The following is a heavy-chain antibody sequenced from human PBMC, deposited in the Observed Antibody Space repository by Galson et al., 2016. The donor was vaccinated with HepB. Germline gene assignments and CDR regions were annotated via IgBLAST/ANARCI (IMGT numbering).Heavy chain of an antibody. V-gene: IGHV1-46*01. J-gene: IGHJ6*02. Sequence: SVKASCKASGYTFTSYYMHWVRQAPGQGVEWMGFIYPNDGSTTYAQQFQDRVTMTRDTSTSTVYMELSSLRSEDTAVYYCARHQWQPAFYFNAMDVWGQGTTVTVSS. CDR3: ARHQWQPAFYFNAMDV. CDR2: IYPNDGST. CDR1: GYTFTSYY. D-gene: IGHD6-19*01.